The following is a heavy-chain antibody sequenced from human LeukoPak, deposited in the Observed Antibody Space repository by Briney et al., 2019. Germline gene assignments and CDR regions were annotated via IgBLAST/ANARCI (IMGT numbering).Heavy chain of an antibody. CDR2: IKQDGSEK. J-gene: IGHJ4*02. V-gene: IGHV3-7*01. Sequence: PGRSLRLSGAASGLTFSSYWMSCVRQAPGKGREWVANIKQDGSEKYYVDSVKGRFTISRDNAKNSLYLQMSSLRAEDTAVYYCARDWIQLWSFDYWGQGTLVTVSS. D-gene: IGHD5-18*01. CDR1: GLTFSSYW. CDR3: ARDWIQLWSFDY.